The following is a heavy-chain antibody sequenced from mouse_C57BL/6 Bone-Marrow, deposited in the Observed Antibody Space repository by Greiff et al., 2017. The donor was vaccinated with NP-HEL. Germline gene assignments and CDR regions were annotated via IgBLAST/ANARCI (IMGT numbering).Heavy chain of an antibody. Sequence: QVQLQQSGAELVRPGTSVKVSCKASGYAFTNYLIEWVKQRPGQGLEWIGVINPGSGGTNYNEQFKGKATLTADKSSSTAYMQLSSLTSEDSAVYFCARKSDAMDYWGQGTSVTVSS. CDR3: ARKSDAMDY. CDR1: GYAFTNYL. J-gene: IGHJ4*01. CDR2: INPGSGGT. V-gene: IGHV1-54*01.